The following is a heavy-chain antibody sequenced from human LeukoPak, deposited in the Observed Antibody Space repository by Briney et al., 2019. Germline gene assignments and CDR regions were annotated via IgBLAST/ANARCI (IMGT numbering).Heavy chain of an antibody. Sequence: GGSLRLSCTTSGFTFSSYAMSWVRQAPRKGLEWVSAITNSGGNTYYADSVKGRFTISRDNSKNTLYLQMNSLRDEDTAVYYCAKSSYYDSSGYYREYYFDFWGQGTLVTVSS. CDR2: ITNSGGNT. J-gene: IGHJ4*02. V-gene: IGHV3-23*01. D-gene: IGHD3-22*01. CDR3: AKSSYYDSSGYYREYYFDF. CDR1: GFTFSSYA.